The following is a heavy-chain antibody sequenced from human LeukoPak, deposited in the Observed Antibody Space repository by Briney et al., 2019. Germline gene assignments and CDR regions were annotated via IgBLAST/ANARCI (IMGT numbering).Heavy chain of an antibody. D-gene: IGHD3-10*01. CDR3: GRDRAYYYGSGSSNWLDP. V-gene: IGHV3-48*04. CDR1: GFTFSSYS. CDR2: ISSSSSTI. Sequence: GGSLRLSCAASGFTFSSYSMNWVRQAPGKGLEWVSYISSSSSTIYYADSVKGRFTISRDNAKNSLYLQMNSLRAEDTAVYYCGRDRAYYYGSGSSNWLDPWGQGTVVSVSS. J-gene: IGHJ5*02.